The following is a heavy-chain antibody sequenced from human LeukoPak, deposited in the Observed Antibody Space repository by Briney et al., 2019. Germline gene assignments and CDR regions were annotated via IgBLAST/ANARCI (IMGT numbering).Heavy chain of an antibody. CDR2: ISYDGSNK. D-gene: IGHD5-18*01. V-gene: IGHV3-30*04. CDR1: GFTFSSYA. Sequence: GGSLRLSCAASGFTFSSYAMHWVRQAPGKGLEWVAVISYDGSNKYYADSVKGRFTSSRDNSKNTLYLQMNSLRAEDTAVYYCARDRGGYSYGCDYWGQGTLVTVSS. J-gene: IGHJ4*02. CDR3: ARDRGGYSYGCDY.